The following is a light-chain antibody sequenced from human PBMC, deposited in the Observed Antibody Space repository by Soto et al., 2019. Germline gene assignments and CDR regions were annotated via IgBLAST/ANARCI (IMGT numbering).Light chain of an antibody. CDR2: DAS. V-gene: IGKV1-5*01. J-gene: IGKJ4*01. CDR3: QQYYSYPLT. Sequence: DIQMTQSPSTLSASVGDTVTITCRASQTISGWLAWYQQRPGKAPNLLIFDASTLESGVPSRFSGSGSGTTFTLTISSLQSEDFATYYCQQYYSYPLTFGGGTKVEIK. CDR1: QTISGW.